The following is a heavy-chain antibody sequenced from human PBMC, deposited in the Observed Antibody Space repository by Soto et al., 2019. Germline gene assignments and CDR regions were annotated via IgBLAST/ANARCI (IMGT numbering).Heavy chain of an antibody. D-gene: IGHD5-18*01. J-gene: IGHJ5*02. Sequence: SETLSLTCTVPGGSISSYYWGWIRQPPGKGLEWIASIYHSGSTFYNPSLKSRVTISVDTSKNQFSLKLTSVIAADTAMHYCARGPGSTAFDPWGQGTLVTVSS. CDR3: ARGPGSTAFDP. V-gene: IGHV4-38-2*02. CDR1: GGSISSYY. CDR2: IYHSGST.